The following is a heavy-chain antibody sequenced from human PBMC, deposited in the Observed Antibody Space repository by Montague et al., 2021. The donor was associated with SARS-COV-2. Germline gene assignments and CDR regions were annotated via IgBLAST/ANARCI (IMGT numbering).Heavy chain of an antibody. CDR3: ARSFSIFGVVIIPAYCDY. Sequence: PALVKPTQTLTLTCTFSGFSLSTSGMCVSWIRQPPGKALEWFALIDWXXXKYYSASLKTRLTISKDTSKNQVVLTMTNMDPVDTATYYCARSFSIFGVVIIPAYCDYWGQGTLVTVSS. J-gene: IGHJ4*02. D-gene: IGHD3-3*01. V-gene: IGHV2-70*01. CDR1: GFSLSTSGMC. CDR2: IDWXXXK.